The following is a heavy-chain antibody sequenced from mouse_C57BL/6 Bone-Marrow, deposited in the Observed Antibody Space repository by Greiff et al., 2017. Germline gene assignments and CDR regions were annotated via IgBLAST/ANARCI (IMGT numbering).Heavy chain of an antibody. J-gene: IGHJ1*03. CDR3: ARWDYGNYDWYFDV. V-gene: IGHV1-63*01. Sequence: VQLQQSGAELVRPGTSVKMSCKASGYTFTNYWIGWAKQRPGHGLEWIGEIYPGGGYTNYNEKFKGKATLTADKSSSTAYMQLSSLTSEDSAIYYCARWDYGNYDWYFDVWGTGTTVTVSS. CDR1: GYTFTNYW. D-gene: IGHD2-1*01. CDR2: IYPGGGYT.